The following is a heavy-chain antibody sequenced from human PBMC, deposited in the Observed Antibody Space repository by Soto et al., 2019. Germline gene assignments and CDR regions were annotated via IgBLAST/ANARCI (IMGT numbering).Heavy chain of an antibody. D-gene: IGHD5-12*01. V-gene: IGHV4-59*01. CDR3: ARGTGSGYDGDY. Sequence: SETLSLTCTVSVGSISSYYWSWIRQPPGKGLECIGYIYYSGTTNYNPSLKSRVTISVDTAKNQFSLKLSSLTAADTAVYYCARGTGSGYDGDYWGPGYLGTVSS. CDR2: IYYSGTT. CDR1: VGSISSYY. J-gene: IGHJ4*02.